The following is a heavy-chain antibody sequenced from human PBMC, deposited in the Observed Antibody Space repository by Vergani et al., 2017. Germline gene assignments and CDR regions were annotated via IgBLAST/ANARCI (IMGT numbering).Heavy chain of an antibody. Sequence: VHLVESGGGVVQPGGSLRLSCAASGFTFSSYGMHWVRQAPGKGLEWVAFIRYDGSNKYYADSVKGRFTISRDNSRNTLYLQMNSLRAEDTAVYYWAKDSGYCGSDCYYDSFDMWGQGTMVTVSS. V-gene: IGHV3-30*02. CDR2: IRYDGSNK. CDR1: GFTFSSYG. CDR3: AKDSGYCGSDCYYDSFDM. D-gene: IGHD2-21*02. J-gene: IGHJ3*02.